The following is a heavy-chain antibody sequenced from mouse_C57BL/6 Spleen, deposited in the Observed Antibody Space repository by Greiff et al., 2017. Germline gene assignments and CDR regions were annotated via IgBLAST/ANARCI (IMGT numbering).Heavy chain of an antibody. CDR3: TVVDADDDMDY. Sequence: VQLQQSGPVLVKPGASVKMSCKASGYTFTDYYMNWMKQTHGKSLEWIGVINPYNGGTCYNQKFKGKATLPVDKSSSTAYMELNSLTSEDSAVYFSTVVDADDDMDYWGQGTALTVSS. J-gene: IGHJ4*01. V-gene: IGHV1-19*01. CDR2: INPYNGGT. D-gene: IGHD1-1*01. CDR1: GYTFTDYY.